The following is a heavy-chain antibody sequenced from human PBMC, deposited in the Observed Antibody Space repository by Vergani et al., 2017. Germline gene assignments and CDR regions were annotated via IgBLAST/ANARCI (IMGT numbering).Heavy chain of an antibody. CDR3: ARVGATIFGVGTYYFDY. CDR1: GYTFTSYY. CDR2: INPSGGST. V-gene: IGHV1-46*01. Sequence: QVQLVQSGAEVKKPGASVKVSCKASGYTFTSYYMHWVRQAPGQGLEWMGIINPSGGSTSYAQKFQGRVTMTRDTSTSTVYMELSSRRSEDTAVYYCARVGATIFGVGTYYFDYWGQGTLVTVSS. J-gene: IGHJ4*02. D-gene: IGHD3-3*01.